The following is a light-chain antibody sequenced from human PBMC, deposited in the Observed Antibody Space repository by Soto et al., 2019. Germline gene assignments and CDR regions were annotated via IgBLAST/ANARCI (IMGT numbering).Light chain of an antibody. V-gene: IGKV3-20*01. J-gene: IGKJ1*01. CDR2: GAS. CDR3: QKYCSSPRT. Sequence: ELVLTQSPGTLSLSPGERATLSCRASQSVSSSYLAWYQQKPGQAPRLLIYGASSRATGIPDRFSGSGSGTDFTLTISRLEPEDFAVYYCQKYCSSPRTFGQGTKVEIQ. CDR1: QSVSSSY.